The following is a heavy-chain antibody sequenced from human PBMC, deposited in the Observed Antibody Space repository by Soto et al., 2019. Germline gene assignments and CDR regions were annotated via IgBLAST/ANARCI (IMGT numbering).Heavy chain of an antibody. J-gene: IGHJ4*02. CDR3: AKLRVLEWEVQESDY. CDR2: IPYDGSHQ. D-gene: IGHD3-3*01. V-gene: IGHV3-30*18. Sequence: VQLVESGGGLVQPGGSLRLSCRASGFTFNSNSMSWVRQAPGKGLEWVAVIPYDGSHQYYADSVKGRFSISRDNSKNTLYLQMNSLRAEDTAVYYCAKLRVLEWEVQESDYWGQGTLVSVSS. CDR1: GFTFNSNS.